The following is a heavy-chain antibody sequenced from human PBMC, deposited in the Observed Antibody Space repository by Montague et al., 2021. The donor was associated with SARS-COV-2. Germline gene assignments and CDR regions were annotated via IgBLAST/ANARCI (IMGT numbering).Heavy chain of an antibody. CDR3: AKSVGASSSSWPLPPHFDY. V-gene: IGHV6-1*01. Sequence: CAISGDSVSSNSAAWNWIRQSPSRGLEWLGRTYYRSKWYNDYALXVKSRITINPDTSKNQFSLQLNSVTPEDTAVHYCAKSVGASSSSWPLPPHFDYWGQGTLVTVSS. D-gene: IGHD6-13*01. CDR1: GDSVSSNSAA. CDR2: TYYRSKWYN. J-gene: IGHJ4*02.